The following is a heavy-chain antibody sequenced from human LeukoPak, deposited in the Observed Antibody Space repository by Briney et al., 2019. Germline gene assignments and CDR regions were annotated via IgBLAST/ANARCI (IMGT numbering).Heavy chain of an antibody. V-gene: IGHV4-59*01. CDR1: GVSISSYY. CDR2: IYYSGTT. J-gene: IGHJ4*02. Sequence: PSETLSLTCTVSGVSISSYYCSWTRQPPGKGLEWIGFIYYSGTTTYNPSLTSRVTISLDTSKNQFSLKLNSVTAADTAVYYCATGISRWTQLDNWGQGTLVTVSS. D-gene: IGHD5-18*01. CDR3: ATGISRWTQLDN.